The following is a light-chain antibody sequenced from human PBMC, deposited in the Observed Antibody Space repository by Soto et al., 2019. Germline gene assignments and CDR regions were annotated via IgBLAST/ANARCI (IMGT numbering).Light chain of an antibody. J-gene: IGLJ2*01. CDR1: SSNIGAGYD. CDR2: GTS. V-gene: IGLV1-40*01. CDR3: QSYDSSLSGSRV. Sequence: QSVLTQPPSVSVAPGQRVTISCTGSSSNIGAGYDVHWYQQLPGTAPKLLIYGTSNRPSGVPDRFSGSKSGTSASLAITGLQAEDEADYYCQSYDSSLSGSRVFGGGTTLTVL.